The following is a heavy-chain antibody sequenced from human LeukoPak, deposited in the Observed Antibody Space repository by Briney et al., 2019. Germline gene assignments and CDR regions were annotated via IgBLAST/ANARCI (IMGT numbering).Heavy chain of an antibody. CDR2: IKQDGNAK. CDR1: GFTFSTYW. Sequence: GGSLRLSCAASGFTFSTYWMTWVRQAPGKGLEWVANIKQDGNAKYYVNSLRGRFSISRDNVKNSLFLQMNSLSAEDTAVYYCARCPYDSTGYYSVPSHRDYWGQGTLVTVSS. V-gene: IGHV3-7*01. J-gene: IGHJ4*02. CDR3: ARCPYDSTGYYSVPSHRDY. D-gene: IGHD3-22*01.